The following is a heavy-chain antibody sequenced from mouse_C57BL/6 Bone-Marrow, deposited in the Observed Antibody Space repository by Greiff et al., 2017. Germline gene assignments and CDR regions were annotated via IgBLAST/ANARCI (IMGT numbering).Heavy chain of an antibody. CDR3: ARSIGVGAMDY. CDR2: IDPSDSYT. J-gene: IGHJ4*01. Sequence: QVQLQQPGAELVMPGASVKLSCKASGYTFTSYWMHWVKQRPGQGLEWIGEIDPSDSYTKYNQKFKGKSTLTVDKSSSTAYMQLSSLTSEDSAVYYCARSIGVGAMDYWGQGTSGTVSS. CDR1: GYTFTSYW. V-gene: IGHV1-69*01.